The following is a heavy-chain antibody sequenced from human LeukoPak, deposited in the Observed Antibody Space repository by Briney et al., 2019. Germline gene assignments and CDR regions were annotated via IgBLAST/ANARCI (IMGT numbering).Heavy chain of an antibody. CDR1: GGSISSGGYY. V-gene: IGHV4-31*03. Sequence: SETLSLICTVSGGSISSGGYYWSWIRQHPGKGLEWIGYIYYSGSTYYNSYLKSRVTISVDTSKNQFSLKLSSVTAADTAVYYCARAAESSGPYYFDYWGQGTLVTVSS. D-gene: IGHD3-22*01. CDR3: ARAAESSGPYYFDY. J-gene: IGHJ4*02. CDR2: IYYSGST.